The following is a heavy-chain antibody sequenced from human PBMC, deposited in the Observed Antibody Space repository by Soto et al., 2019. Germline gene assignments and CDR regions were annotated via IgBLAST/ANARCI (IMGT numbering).Heavy chain of an antibody. V-gene: IGHV1-69*01. CDR3: ARAQRYITPYYFDY. Sequence: QVQLVQSGAEVKKPGSSVKVSCKASGGTFSSYAISWVRQAPGQGLEWMGGIIPIFGTANYAQKFQGRVTITADESTSTDYMELSSLRSEDTAVYYCARAQRYITPYYFDYWGQGTLVTVSS. CDR2: IIPIFGTA. CDR1: GGTFSSYA. D-gene: IGHD5-18*01. J-gene: IGHJ4*02.